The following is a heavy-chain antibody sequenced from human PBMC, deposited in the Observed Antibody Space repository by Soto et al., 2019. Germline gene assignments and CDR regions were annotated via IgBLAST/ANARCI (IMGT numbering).Heavy chain of an antibody. V-gene: IGHV4-34*01. D-gene: IGHD6-13*01. CDR3: ARGPAAADYYYYYGMDV. CDR2: INHSGST. Sequence: SETLSLTCAVYCGSFSGYYWSWIRQPPWKGLEWIGEINHSGSTNYNPSLKSRVTISVETSKNQFSLKLSSVTAADTAVYYCARGPAAADYYYYYGMDVWGQGPTVTVSS. CDR1: CGSFSGYY. J-gene: IGHJ6*02.